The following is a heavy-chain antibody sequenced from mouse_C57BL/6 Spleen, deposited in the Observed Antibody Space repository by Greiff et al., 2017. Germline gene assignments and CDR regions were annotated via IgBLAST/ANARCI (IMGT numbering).Heavy chain of an antibody. CDR2: INPSNGGT. CDR3: ARDGGWLPPFAY. D-gene: IGHD2-3*01. Sequence: QVQLQQPGTELVKPGASVKLSCKASGYTFTSYWMHWVKQRPGQGLEWIGNINPSNGGTNYNEKFKSKATLTIDKSSSTAYMQLSSLTSEDSAVYYCARDGGWLPPFAYWGQGTLVTVSA. CDR1: GYTFTSYW. V-gene: IGHV1-53*01. J-gene: IGHJ3*01.